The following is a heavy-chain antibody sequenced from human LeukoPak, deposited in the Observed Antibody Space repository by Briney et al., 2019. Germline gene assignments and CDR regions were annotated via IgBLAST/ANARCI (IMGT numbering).Heavy chain of an antibody. V-gene: IGHV3-33*06. J-gene: IGHJ5*02. CDR3: AKDRITMIVVATEGIDP. CDR2: IWYDGSNK. D-gene: IGHD3-22*01. Sequence: GGSLRLSCAASGFTFSSCGMHWVRQAPGKGLEWVAVIWYDGSNKYYADSVKGRFTISRDNSKNTLYLQMNSLRAEDTAVHYCAKDRITMIVVATEGIDPWGQGTLVTVSS. CDR1: GFTFSSCG.